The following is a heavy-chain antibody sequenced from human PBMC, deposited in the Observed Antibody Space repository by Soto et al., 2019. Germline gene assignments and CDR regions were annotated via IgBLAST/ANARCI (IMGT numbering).Heavy chain of an antibody. CDR1: GFTFSSYG. J-gene: IGHJ4*02. V-gene: IGHV3-30*18. CDR2: ISYDGSNK. CDR3: AKKTASGYYDFWSGHGPFDY. Sequence: GGSLRLSCAASGFTFSSYGMHWVRQAPGKGLEWVAVISYDGSNKYYADSVKGRFTISRDNSKSTLYLQMNSLRAEDTAVYYCAKKTASGYYDFWSGHGPFDYWGQGTLVTVSS. D-gene: IGHD3-3*01.